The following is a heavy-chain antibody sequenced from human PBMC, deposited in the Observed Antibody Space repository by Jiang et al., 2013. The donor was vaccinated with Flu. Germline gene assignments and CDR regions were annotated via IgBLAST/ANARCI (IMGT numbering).Heavy chain of an antibody. D-gene: IGHD3-22*01. CDR1: GFTFSSYA. V-gene: IGHV3-30-3*01. J-gene: IGHJ3*02. Sequence: GRSLRLSCAASGFTFSSYAMHWVRQAPGKGLEWVAVISYDGSNKYYADSVKGRFTISRDNSKNTLYLQMNSLRAEDTAVYYCARDRGKYYDSSGYRGAFDIWGQGTMVTVSS. CDR3: ARDRGKYYDSSGYRGAFDI. CDR2: ISYDGSNK.